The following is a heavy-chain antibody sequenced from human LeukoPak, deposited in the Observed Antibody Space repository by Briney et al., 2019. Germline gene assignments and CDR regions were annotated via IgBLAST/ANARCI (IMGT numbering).Heavy chain of an antibody. D-gene: IGHD3-9*01. V-gene: IGHV4-59*08. CDR1: GGSISSYY. CDR3: ARLRSSSTSMRYFDWFDAFDI. CDR2: IYYSGST. Sequence: SETLSLTCTVSGGSISSYYWSWIRQPPGKGLEWIGYIYYSGSTNYNPSLKSRVTISVDTSKIQFSLKLSSVTAADTAVYYCARLRSSSTSMRYFDWFDAFDIWGQGTMVTVSS. J-gene: IGHJ3*02.